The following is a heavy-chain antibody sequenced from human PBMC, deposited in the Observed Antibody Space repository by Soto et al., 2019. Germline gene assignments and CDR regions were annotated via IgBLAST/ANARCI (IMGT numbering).Heavy chain of an antibody. CDR2: INHSGST. CDR3: ARGWGGSEQSYYYYYGMDV. D-gene: IGHD6-25*01. J-gene: IGHJ6*04. V-gene: IGHV4-34*01. Sequence: SETLSLTCAVYGGSFSGYYWSWIRQPPGKGLEWIGEINHSGSTNYNPSLKSRVTISVDTSKNQFSLKLSSVTAADTAVYYCARGWGGSEQSYYYYYGMDVWGKGTTVTASS. CDR1: GGSFSGYY.